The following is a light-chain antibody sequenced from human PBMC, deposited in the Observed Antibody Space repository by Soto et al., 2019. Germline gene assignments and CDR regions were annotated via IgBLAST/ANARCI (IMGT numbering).Light chain of an antibody. CDR2: AAS. Sequence: EIVVTQSPGILSVSPGDRATLSCRASQSVSTNLAWYQQKPGQAPTLLIYAASTRATGIPARFTGSGSGTDFTLTISSLQSEDFAVYYCQEYSKWPLFTFVPGTRVDIK. CDR1: QSVSTN. V-gene: IGKV3-15*01. CDR3: QEYSKWPLFT. J-gene: IGKJ3*01.